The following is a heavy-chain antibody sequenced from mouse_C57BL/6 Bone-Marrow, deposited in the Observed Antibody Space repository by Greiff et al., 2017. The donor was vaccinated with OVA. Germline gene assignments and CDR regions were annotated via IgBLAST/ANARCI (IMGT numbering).Heavy chain of an antibody. Sequence: VMLVESGAELVKPGASVKISCKASGYAFSSYWMNWVKQRPGKGLEWIGQIYPGDGDTNYNGKFKGKATLTADKSSSTAYMQLSSLTSEDSAVYFCARKRDYGYWYFDVWGTGTTVTVSS. CDR2: IYPGDGDT. CDR1: GYAFSSYW. CDR3: ARKRDYGYWYFDV. J-gene: IGHJ1*03. V-gene: IGHV1-80*01. D-gene: IGHD2-4*01.